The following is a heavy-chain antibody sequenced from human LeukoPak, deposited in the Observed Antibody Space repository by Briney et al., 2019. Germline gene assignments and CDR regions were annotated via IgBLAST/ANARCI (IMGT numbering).Heavy chain of an antibody. D-gene: IGHD6-13*01. CDR3: AREHIAAARDQYFQH. V-gene: IGHV1-18*01. CDR1: GYTFTSYG. CDR2: ISAYNGNT. J-gene: IGHJ1*01. Sequence: ASVKVSCKASGYTFTSYGISWVRQAPGQGLEWMGWISAYNGNTNYAQKLQGRVTMTTDTSTSTAYMEPRSLRSDDTAVYYCAREHIAAARDQYFQHWGQGTLVTVSS.